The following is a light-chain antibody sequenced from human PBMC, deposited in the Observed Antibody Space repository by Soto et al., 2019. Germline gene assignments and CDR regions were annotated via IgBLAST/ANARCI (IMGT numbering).Light chain of an antibody. CDR2: DVN. J-gene: IGLJ1*01. V-gene: IGLV2-11*01. CDR1: SSYVGGYNY. CDR3: CSYAGSYTFV. Sequence: QSALTQPRSVSGSPGQSVTISCTGTSSYVGGYNYVSWYQQYPGKAPKLMIYDVNKRPSGVPDRFSGSKSGNTASLTISGLQAEDEADYYCCSYAGSYTFVFGTGTKLTVL.